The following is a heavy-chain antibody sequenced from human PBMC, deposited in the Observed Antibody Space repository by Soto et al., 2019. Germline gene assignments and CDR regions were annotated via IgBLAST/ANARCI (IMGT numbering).Heavy chain of an antibody. Sequence: SETLSLTCAVYGGSFSGYYWSWIRQPPGKGLEWIGEISHSGSTNYNPSLKSRLTISVDTSKNQFSLKLSSATAADTAVYYCARGIRVGATFYGMDVWGQGTTVTVS. D-gene: IGHD1-26*01. CDR2: ISHSGST. CDR3: ARGIRVGATFYGMDV. J-gene: IGHJ6*02. CDR1: GGSFSGYY. V-gene: IGHV4-34*01.